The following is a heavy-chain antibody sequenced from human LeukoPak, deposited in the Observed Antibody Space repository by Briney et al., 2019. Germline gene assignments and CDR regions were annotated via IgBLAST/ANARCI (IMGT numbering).Heavy chain of an antibody. CDR3: AGGTFDGPLYGTYWYFHV. Sequence: SETLSLTCTVSGGSIKNNYWSWIRQPPGKALEWIGYVYSNGNTNYNPSLKSRVTVSIETSKNQFSLKVPSVTAADTAVYYCAGGTFDGPLYGTYWYFHVWGRGTLVTVSS. CDR1: GGSIKNNY. V-gene: IGHV4-59*01. CDR2: VYSNGNT. J-gene: IGHJ2*01. D-gene: IGHD1-14*01.